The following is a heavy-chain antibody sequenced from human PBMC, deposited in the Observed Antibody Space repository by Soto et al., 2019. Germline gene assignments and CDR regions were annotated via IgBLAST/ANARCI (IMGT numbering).Heavy chain of an antibody. V-gene: IGHV1-18*01. D-gene: IGHD3-16*01. CDR1: GYTFTRYG. Sequence: QVQLVQSGAEVKNPGASVKVSCKASGYTFTRYGIGWARQAPGQGLEWMGWINTYNGNTNYAQNVHGRGTLTTDTYTSTAYMELRSLRSNDTAIYYCAMVDVYVTPSPQDVWGQGTTVIVSS. CDR2: INTYNGNT. J-gene: IGHJ6*02. CDR3: AMVDVYVTPSPQDV.